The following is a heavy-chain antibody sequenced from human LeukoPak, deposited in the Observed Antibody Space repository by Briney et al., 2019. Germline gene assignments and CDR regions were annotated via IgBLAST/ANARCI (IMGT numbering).Heavy chain of an antibody. CDR2: IIPIFGTA. Sequence: ASVKVSCKASGGTFSSYAISWVRQAPGQGLEWMGRIIPIFGTANYAQKFQGRVTITTDESTSTAYMELSSLRSEDTAVYYCAVVIADAFDIWRQGTMVTVSS. J-gene: IGHJ3*02. V-gene: IGHV1-69*05. CDR3: AVVIADAFDI. CDR1: GGTFSSYA. D-gene: IGHD3-22*01.